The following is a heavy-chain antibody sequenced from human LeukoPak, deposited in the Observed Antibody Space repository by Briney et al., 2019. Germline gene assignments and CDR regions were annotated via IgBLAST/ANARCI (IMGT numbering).Heavy chain of an antibody. J-gene: IGHJ4*02. V-gene: IGHV1-46*01. CDR3: ASEGLRRDGSPPLDY. CDR2: INPSGGST. D-gene: IGHD5-24*01. Sequence: ASVKVSCTASGYTFTSYYMHWVRQAPGQGLEWMGIINPSGGSTSYAQKFQGRVTMTRDTSTSTVYMELSSLRSEDTAVYYCASEGLRRDGSPPLDYWGQGTLVTVSS. CDR1: GYTFTSYY.